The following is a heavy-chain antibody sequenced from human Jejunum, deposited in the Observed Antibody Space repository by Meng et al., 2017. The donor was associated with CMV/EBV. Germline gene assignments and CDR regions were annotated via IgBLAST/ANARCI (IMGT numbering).Heavy chain of an antibody. CDR2: ISGSTGNT. CDR3: TRGAGNSWYRSLFDY. Sequence: YSFFSYGIHWVRQAPGHGLEWMGWISGSTGNTNYAQQFQDSLTMTTDTSTSTAYMDLRSLRSDDTAVYYCTRGAGNSWYRSLFDYWGQGTLVTVSS. J-gene: IGHJ4*02. D-gene: IGHD6-13*01. V-gene: IGHV1-18*01. CDR1: YSFFSYG.